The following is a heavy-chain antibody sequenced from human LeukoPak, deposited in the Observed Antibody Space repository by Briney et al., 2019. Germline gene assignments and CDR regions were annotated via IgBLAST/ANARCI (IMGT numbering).Heavy chain of an antibody. D-gene: IGHD2-2*01. CDR1: GAPITRYY. CDR3: ANNLGYCSSTSCYWERYYGMDV. CDR2: IYHSGST. V-gene: IGHV4-38-2*01. Sequence: SETLSLTCSVSGAPITRYYWTWIRQPPGKGLEWIGSIYHSGSTYYNPSLKSRVTISVDTSKNQFSLKLSSVTAADTAVYYCANNLGYCSSTSCYWERYYGMDVWGQGTTVTVSS. J-gene: IGHJ6*02.